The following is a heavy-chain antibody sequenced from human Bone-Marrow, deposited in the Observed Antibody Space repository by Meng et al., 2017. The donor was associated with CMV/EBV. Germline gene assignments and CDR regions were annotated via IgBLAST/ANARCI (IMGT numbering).Heavy chain of an antibody. D-gene: IGHD6-19*01. V-gene: IGHV3-73*01. CDR1: GFTFSGST. CDR2: IRTKANNYAT. J-gene: IGHJ6*01. CDR3: IRGSSGGAYYGFDV. Sequence: GEALKISWAAPGFTFSGSTIYWVRQASGKGLEWVGRIRTKANNYATEYAASVKGRFTCSRDDSKSTAYLQINSLKTEDTAVYYCIRGSSGGAYYGFDVWGQATTVAYSS.